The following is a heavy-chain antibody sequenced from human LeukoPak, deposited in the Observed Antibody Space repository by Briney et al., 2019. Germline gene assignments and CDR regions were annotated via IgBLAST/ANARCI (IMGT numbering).Heavy chain of an antibody. CDR3: ATRLVVAAIGWSDY. CDR2: ISGSAGST. D-gene: IGHD2-15*01. CDR1: GFTFSSYA. V-gene: IGHV3-23*01. J-gene: IGHJ4*02. Sequence: GGSLRLSCAASGFTFSSYAMSWVRQAPGKGLAWVSSISGSAGSTYYADSVKGRFTISRDNSKNTLFLQMNSLRAEDTAVYYCATRLVVAAIGWSDYWGQGTLVTVSS.